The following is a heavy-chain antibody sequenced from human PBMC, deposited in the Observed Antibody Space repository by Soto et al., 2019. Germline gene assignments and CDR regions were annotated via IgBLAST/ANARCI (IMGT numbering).Heavy chain of an antibody. CDR3: EKRIKTVTCSYHYGMDV. CDR2: IYPGDSDT. D-gene: IGHD4-17*01. Sequence: PGESLKISCKGSGYSFTSYWIGWVRQMPGKGLEGVGIIYPGDSDTRYSPSFQGQVTISADKSISTAYFQCSSLKASDHAMYYCEKRIKTVTCSYHYGMDVWGQGTTVTVSS. CDR1: GYSFTSYW. V-gene: IGHV5-51*01. J-gene: IGHJ6*02.